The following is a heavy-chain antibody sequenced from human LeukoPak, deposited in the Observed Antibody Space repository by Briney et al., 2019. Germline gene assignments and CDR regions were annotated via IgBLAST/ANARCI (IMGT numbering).Heavy chain of an antibody. CDR2: INPNSGGT. Sequence: ASVKVSCKASGYTFTSYGISWVRQAPGQGLEWMGWINPNSGGTNYAQKFQGRVTMTRDTSTSTAYMELSRLRSDDTAVYYCARDQHYDILTGYRINWFDPWGQGTLVTVSS. CDR1: GYTFTSYG. J-gene: IGHJ5*02. D-gene: IGHD3-9*01. CDR3: ARDQHYDILTGYRINWFDP. V-gene: IGHV1-2*02.